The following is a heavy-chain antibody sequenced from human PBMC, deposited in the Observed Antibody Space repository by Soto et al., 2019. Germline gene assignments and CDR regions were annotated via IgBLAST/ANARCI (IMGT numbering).Heavy chain of an antibody. CDR3: ARELQAYCSGGSCPSDAFDI. J-gene: IGHJ3*02. V-gene: IGHV1-18*01. CDR2: SSAYNGNT. D-gene: IGHD2-15*01. CDR1: GYTFTSYG. Sequence: QVPLVQSGAEVKKPGASVKVSCKASGYTFTSYGISWVRQAPGQGLEWMGWSSAYNGNTNYAQKLQGRVTMNTDTSTSTAYMELRSLRSDDTAVYYCARELQAYCSGGSCPSDAFDIWGQGTMVTVSS.